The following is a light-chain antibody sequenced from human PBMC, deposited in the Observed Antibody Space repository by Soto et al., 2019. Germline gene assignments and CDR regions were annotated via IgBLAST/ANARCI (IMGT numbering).Light chain of an antibody. V-gene: IGLV2-14*01. CDR3: SSYTRSSPYV. CDR1: SSDVGGYNY. Sequence: QSVLTQPASVSGSPGQSITISCTGTSSDVGGYNYVSWYQQHPGKAPKLMIYEVSNRPSGVSNRFSGSKSGNTASLTISGLQAEDEADYYCSSYTRSSPYVFGTGTKVIVL. J-gene: IGLJ1*01. CDR2: EVS.